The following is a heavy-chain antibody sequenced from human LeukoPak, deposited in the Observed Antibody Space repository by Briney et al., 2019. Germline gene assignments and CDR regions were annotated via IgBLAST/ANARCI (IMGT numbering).Heavy chain of an antibody. D-gene: IGHD2-21*02. J-gene: IGHJ6*03. CDR2: IYYSGST. CDR1: GGSISSYY. CDR3: ARRLSHYYYMDV. V-gene: IGHV4-59*01. Sequence: PSETLSLTCTVSGGSISSYYWSWIRQPPGKGLEWIGYIYYSGSTNYNPSLKSRVTISVDTSKNQFSLKLSSVTAADTAVYYCARRLSHYYYMDVWGKGTTVTVSS.